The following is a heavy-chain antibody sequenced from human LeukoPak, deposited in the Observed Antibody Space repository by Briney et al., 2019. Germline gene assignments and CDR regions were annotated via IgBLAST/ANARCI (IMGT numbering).Heavy chain of an antibody. D-gene: IGHD3-22*01. Sequence: GESLKISCKGSGYSFTSYWIGWVRQMPGKGLEWMGIIYPGDSDTRYSPSFQGQVTISADKSISTAYLQWSSLKASDTAMYYCARYCYDSSGYESNAFDIWGQGTMVTVAS. V-gene: IGHV5-51*01. CDR2: IYPGDSDT. CDR3: ARYCYDSSGYESNAFDI. CDR1: GYSFTSYW. J-gene: IGHJ3*02.